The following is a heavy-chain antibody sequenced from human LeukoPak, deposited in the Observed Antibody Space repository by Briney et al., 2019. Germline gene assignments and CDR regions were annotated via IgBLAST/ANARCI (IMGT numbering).Heavy chain of an antibody. J-gene: IGHJ4*02. Sequence: SESLSLTCAVYGVSFSGFYWSWIRQPPEKGLEWLAEINHIGGTNYNPSLKSPVTISVDTSKKQSSLNLTSVTAADTAVYYCARGKDYYDTSGYPTFHYWGQGTLVTVSS. CDR1: GVSFSGFY. CDR3: ARGKDYYDTSGYPTFHY. V-gene: IGHV4-34*01. CDR2: INHIGGT. D-gene: IGHD3-22*01.